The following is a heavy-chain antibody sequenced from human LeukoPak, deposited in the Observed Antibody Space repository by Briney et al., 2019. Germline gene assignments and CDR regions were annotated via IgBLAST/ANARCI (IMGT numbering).Heavy chain of an antibody. CDR1: GFTTGFTFSDYG. V-gene: IGHV3-30*18. CDR3: AKDLSAAPNYYDSSGYLDF. J-gene: IGHJ4*02. D-gene: IGHD3-22*01. CDR2: ISFDGSNE. Sequence: GGSLRLSCAGSGFTTGFTFSDYGIHWVRQAPGKGLEWVAVISFDGSNEYYAHSLKGRFTISRDNSKNTLYLQMNSLRAEDTAVYYCAKDLSAAPNYYDSSGYLDFWGQGTLVTVSS.